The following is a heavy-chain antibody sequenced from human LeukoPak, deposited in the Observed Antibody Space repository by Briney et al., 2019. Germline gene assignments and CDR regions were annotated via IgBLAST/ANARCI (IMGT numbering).Heavy chain of an antibody. V-gene: IGHV4-30-2*01. CDR3: ARGRGGDCPTTGNWFDP. CDR1: GGSISSGGYS. D-gene: IGHD3-10*01. CDR2: IYHSGST. Sequence: PSETLSLTCAVSGGSISSGGYSWSWIRQPPGKGLKWIGYIYHSGSTYYNPSLKSRVTISVDRSKNQFSLKLSSVTAADTAVYYCARGRGGDCPTTGNWFDPWDQATLANV. J-gene: IGHJ5*02.